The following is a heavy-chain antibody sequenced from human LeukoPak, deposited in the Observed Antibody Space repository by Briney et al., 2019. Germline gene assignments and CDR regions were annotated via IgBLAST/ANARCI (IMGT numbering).Heavy chain of an antibody. Sequence: SETLSLTCTVSGVSISSYYWSWIRQPPGKGLEWIGYIYYSGSTNYNPSLKSRVTISVDTSKNQFSLKLSSVTAADTAVYYCARGKERRSPYYYYYMDVWGKGTTVTISS. CDR2: IYYSGST. V-gene: IGHV4-59*01. D-gene: IGHD1-1*01. CDR3: ARGKERRSPYYYYYMDV. J-gene: IGHJ6*03. CDR1: GVSISSYY.